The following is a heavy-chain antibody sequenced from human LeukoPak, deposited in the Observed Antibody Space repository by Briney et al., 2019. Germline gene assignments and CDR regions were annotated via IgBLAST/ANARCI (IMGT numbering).Heavy chain of an antibody. CDR2: IYYSGST. V-gene: IGHV4-59*01. Sequence: PSETLSLTCTVSGGSISSYYWSWIRQPPGKGLEWIGYIYYSGSTNYNPSLKSRVTISVDTSKNQFSLKLSSVTAADTAVYYCARLPAYCSSTSCYYDYWGQGTLVTVSS. J-gene: IGHJ4*02. CDR3: ARLPAYCSSTSCYYDY. D-gene: IGHD2-2*01. CDR1: GGSISSYY.